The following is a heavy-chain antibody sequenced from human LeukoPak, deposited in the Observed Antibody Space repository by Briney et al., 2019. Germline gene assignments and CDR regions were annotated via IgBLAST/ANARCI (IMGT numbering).Heavy chain of an antibody. CDR2: INHSGST. CDR3: ARGREWLGELFHLYYYYGMDV. V-gene: IGHV4-34*01. D-gene: IGHD3-10*01. Sequence: PSETLSLTCAVYGGSFSGYYWSWIRQPPGKGLEWIGEINHSGSTNYNPSLKSRVTISVDTSKNQFSLKLSSVTAADTAVYYCARGREWLGELFHLYYYYGMDVWGQGTTVTVSS. J-gene: IGHJ6*02. CDR1: GGSFSGYY.